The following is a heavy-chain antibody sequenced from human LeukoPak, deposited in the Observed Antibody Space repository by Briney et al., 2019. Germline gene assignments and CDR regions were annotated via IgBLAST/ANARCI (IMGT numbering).Heavy chain of an antibody. CDR2: ISSSSSTI. CDR1: GFTFSSYS. V-gene: IGHV3-48*01. J-gene: IGHJ4*02. D-gene: IGHD3-10*01. CDR3: AGGPPGSYIDY. Sequence: GGSLRLSCAASGFTFSSYSINWVRQAPGKGLEWVSYISSSSSTIYYADSVKGRFTISRDNSKNSLYLQINILTSEDTAVYYCAGGPPGSYIDYWGQGNLVTVS.